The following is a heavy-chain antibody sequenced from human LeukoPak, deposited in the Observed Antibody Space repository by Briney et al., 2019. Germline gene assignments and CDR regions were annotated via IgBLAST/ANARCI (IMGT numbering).Heavy chain of an antibody. V-gene: IGHV3-48*03. CDR3: AREAAGYSSGWPDY. CDR1: GFTFSSYE. Sequence: PGGSLRLSCAASGFTFSSYEMNWVRQAPGKGLEWVSYISSSGTTIYYADSVNGRFTISRDNAKNALYLQMNSLRAEDTAVYYCAREAAGYSSGWPDYWGQGTQLTVSS. CDR2: ISSSGTTI. D-gene: IGHD6-19*01. J-gene: IGHJ4*02.